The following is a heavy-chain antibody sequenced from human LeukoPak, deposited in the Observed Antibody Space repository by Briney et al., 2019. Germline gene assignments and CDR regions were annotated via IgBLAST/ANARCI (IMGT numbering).Heavy chain of an antibody. CDR2: ISSSSSCI. D-gene: IGHD2-15*01. CDR3: ARDSSSGGSKVPGAFDI. V-gene: IGHV3-21*01. J-gene: IGHJ3*02. CDR1: GFTFSSYS. Sequence: GGSLRLSCAASGFTFSSYSMNWVRQAPGKGLEWVSSISSSSSCIYYADSVKGRITISRDNAKNSLYLQMNSLRAEDTAVYYCARDSSSGGSKVPGAFDIWGQGTMVTVSS.